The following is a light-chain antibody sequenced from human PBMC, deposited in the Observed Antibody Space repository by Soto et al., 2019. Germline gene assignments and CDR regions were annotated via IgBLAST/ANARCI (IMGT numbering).Light chain of an antibody. CDR2: AAS. Sequence: DIPMTQSPSSLSASVGDRVTITCRASQGIGNSLAWYQQKPGKIPKLLIYAASTLQSGVPSRFSGSGSGTDFTRSISSLQPEDVATYYCQEYDTAFFTFGPGTKVDIK. V-gene: IGKV1-27*01. CDR1: QGIGNS. J-gene: IGKJ3*01. CDR3: QEYDTAFFT.